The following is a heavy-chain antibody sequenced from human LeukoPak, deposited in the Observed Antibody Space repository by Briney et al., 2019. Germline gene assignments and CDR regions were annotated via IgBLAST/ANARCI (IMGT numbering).Heavy chain of an antibody. Sequence: SVKVSCKASGGTFSSYAISWVRQAPGQGLEWMGRIIPILGIANYAQKFQGRVTITADKSTSTAYMELSSLRSEDTAVYYCASFNRWFGELSLNYWGQGSLVTVSS. D-gene: IGHD3-10*01. V-gene: IGHV1-69*04. CDR2: IIPILGIA. J-gene: IGHJ4*02. CDR1: GGTFSSYA. CDR3: ASFNRWFGELSLNY.